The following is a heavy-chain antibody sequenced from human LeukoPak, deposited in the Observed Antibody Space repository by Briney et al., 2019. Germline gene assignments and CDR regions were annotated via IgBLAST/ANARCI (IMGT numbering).Heavy chain of an antibody. J-gene: IGHJ4*02. CDR3: ARASNFYLDY. Sequence: GGSLRLSCAASGFTFSSYAMSWVRQAPGKGLEWVSSISGSGGRTYYADSVKGRFTISRDNAKNSLYLQMNSLRAEDTAVYYCARASNFYLDYWGQGTLVTVSS. CDR2: ISGSGGRT. CDR1: GFTFSSYA. D-gene: IGHD1-7*01. V-gene: IGHV3-23*01.